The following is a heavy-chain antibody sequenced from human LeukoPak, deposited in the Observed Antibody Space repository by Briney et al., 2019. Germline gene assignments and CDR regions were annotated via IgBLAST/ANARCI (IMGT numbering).Heavy chain of an antibody. CDR2: ISYDGSSK. CDR3: ARDSPYLDY. J-gene: IGHJ4*02. CDR1: GFTFSGYA. Sequence: GRSLRLSCAASGFTFSGYAMHWVRQAPGKGLEWVAVISYDGSSKYYADSVKGRFAISRDNSRNTLYLQMNSLRAEDTAVYYCARDSPYLDYWGQGTLVTVSS. V-gene: IGHV3-30*09.